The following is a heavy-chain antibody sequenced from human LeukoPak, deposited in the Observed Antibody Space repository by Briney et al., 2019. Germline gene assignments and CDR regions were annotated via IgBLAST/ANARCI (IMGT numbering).Heavy chain of an antibody. CDR1: GYTFTSYG. CDR2: ISAYNGNT. V-gene: IGHV1-18*01. Sequence: ASVKVSCKPSGYTFTSYGISWVRQAPGQGLEWMGWISAYNGNTNYEQKLQDRVTMTIDTSTSTAYMELRSLRSDDSAVNYCARRGESVHFDYWGQGTLVTVSS. J-gene: IGHJ4*02. D-gene: IGHD3-10*01. CDR3: ARRGESVHFDY.